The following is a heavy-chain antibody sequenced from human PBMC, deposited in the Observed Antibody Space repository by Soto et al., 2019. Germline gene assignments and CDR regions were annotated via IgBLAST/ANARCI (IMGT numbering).Heavy chain of an antibody. J-gene: IGHJ4*02. Sequence: QVQLVQSGAEVKKPGSSVKVSCKASGGTFSSYTISWVRQAPGQGLEWMGRIIPILGIANYAQKFQGRVTITADKSTSTAYMELSSPRSEDTAVYYCARANCSGGSCYLDYWGQGTLVTVSS. CDR1: GGTFSSYT. V-gene: IGHV1-69*02. CDR2: IIPILGIA. CDR3: ARANCSGGSCYLDY. D-gene: IGHD2-15*01.